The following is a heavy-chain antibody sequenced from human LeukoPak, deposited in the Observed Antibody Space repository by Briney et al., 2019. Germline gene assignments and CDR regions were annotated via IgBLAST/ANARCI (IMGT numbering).Heavy chain of an antibody. D-gene: IGHD3-9*01. CDR3: AISDNLDY. V-gene: IGHV3-9*01. CDR1: GFTFDDYA. J-gene: IGHJ4*02. CDR2: ISWNSGSI. Sequence: GGSLRLSCAASGFTFDDYAMHWVRQAPGKGLEWVSGISWNSGSIGYADSVKGRFTISRDNAKNSLYLQMNSLRAEDTALYYCAISDNLDYWGQGTLVTVSS.